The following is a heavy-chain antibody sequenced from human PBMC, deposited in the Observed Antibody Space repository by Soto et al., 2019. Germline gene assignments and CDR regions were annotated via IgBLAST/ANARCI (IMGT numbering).Heavy chain of an antibody. CDR3: AADLGAAAAYYNWFGR. CDR1: GFTFTSSA. D-gene: IGHD6-13*01. CDR2: IVVGSGNT. V-gene: IGHV1-58*01. Sequence: SVKVSCKASGFTFTSSAVQWVRQARGQRLEWIGWIVVGSGNTNYAQKFQERVTITRDMSTSTAYMELSSLRSEDTAVYYCAADLGAAAAYYNWFGRCRQVHLFPACS. J-gene: IGHJ5*02.